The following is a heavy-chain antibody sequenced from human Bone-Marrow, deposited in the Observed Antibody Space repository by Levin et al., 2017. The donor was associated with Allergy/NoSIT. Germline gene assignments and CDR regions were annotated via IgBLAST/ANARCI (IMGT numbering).Heavy chain of an antibody. CDR1: GFTFSNYW. J-gene: IGHJ4*02. V-gene: IGHV3-74*01. CDR3: ARVLYNWNDVIDY. D-gene: IGHD1-1*01. CDR2: LSSDGTTT. Sequence: GGSLRLSCAASGFTFSNYWMHWVRQAPGKGLVWLSRLSSDGTTTNYADSVKGRFTISRDNAKNTLYLQMNTLRAEDTAVYYCARVLYNWNDVIDYWGQGTLVTVSS.